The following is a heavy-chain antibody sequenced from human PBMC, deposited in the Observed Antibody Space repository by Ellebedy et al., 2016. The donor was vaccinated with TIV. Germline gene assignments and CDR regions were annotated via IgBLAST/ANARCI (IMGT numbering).Heavy chain of an antibody. Sequence: AASVKVSCKASGYAFTSYDINWVRQAPGQGLEWMGWINPNSGNTGYAQKFQGRVTMTRDNSISTAYMELSSLTSEDTAVYYCARDFEFMIYVNGGEYYHYALDVWGQGTTVTVAS. CDR1: GYAFTSYD. CDR3: ARDFEFMIYVNGGEYYHYALDV. V-gene: IGHV1-8*01. D-gene: IGHD3-10*02. CDR2: INPNSGNT. J-gene: IGHJ6*02.